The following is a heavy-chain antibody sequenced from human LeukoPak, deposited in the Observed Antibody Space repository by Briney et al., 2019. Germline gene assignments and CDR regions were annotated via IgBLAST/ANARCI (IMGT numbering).Heavy chain of an antibody. D-gene: IGHD3-3*01. Sequence: SQTLSLTCAVSGGSISSGGYSWSWIRQPPGKGLEWIGYIYHSGSTYYNPSLKSRVTISVDRSKNQFSLKLSSVTAADTAVYYCARAPFDFWSGPDAFDIWGQGTMVTASS. V-gene: IGHV4-30-2*01. CDR2: IYHSGST. J-gene: IGHJ3*02. CDR3: ARAPFDFWSGPDAFDI. CDR1: GGSISSGGYS.